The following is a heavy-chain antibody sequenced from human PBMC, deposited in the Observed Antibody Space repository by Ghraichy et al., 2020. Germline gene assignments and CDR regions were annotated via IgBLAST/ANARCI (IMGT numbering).Heavy chain of an antibody. Sequence: GGSLRLSCAASGFTFSSYWMSWVRQAPGKGLEWVANIKKDGSEKYYVDSVKGRFTISRDNAKNSLYLQMNSLRAEDTAVYYCARATIAAAADWFDPWGQGTLVTVSS. D-gene: IGHD6-13*01. CDR2: IKKDGSEK. CDR1: GFTFSSYW. CDR3: ARATIAAAADWFDP. V-gene: IGHV3-7*01. J-gene: IGHJ5*02.